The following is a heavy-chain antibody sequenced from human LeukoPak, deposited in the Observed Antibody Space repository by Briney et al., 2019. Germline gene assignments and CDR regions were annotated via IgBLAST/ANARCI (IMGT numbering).Heavy chain of an antibody. Sequence: SQALSLTCTVSGGSISSGSYYWSWIRQPAGKGLEWIGRIYTSGSTNYNPSLKSRVTISVDTSKNQFSLKLSSVTAADTAVYYCARAHSSSWYGNWFDPWGQGTLVTVSS. D-gene: IGHD6-13*01. CDR2: IYTSGST. V-gene: IGHV4-61*02. CDR3: ARAHSSSWYGNWFDP. CDR1: GGSISSGSYY. J-gene: IGHJ5*02.